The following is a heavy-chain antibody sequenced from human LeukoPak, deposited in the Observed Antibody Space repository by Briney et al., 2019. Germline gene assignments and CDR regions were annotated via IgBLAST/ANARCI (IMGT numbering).Heavy chain of an antibody. J-gene: IGHJ6*02. CDR3: AREVREYDFWSGYSYYYYYGMDV. CDR2: ISYDGGNK. Sequence: PGRSLRLSCAASGFTFSSYAMHWVRQAPGKGLEWVAVISYDGGNKYYADSVKGRFTISRDNSKNTLYLQMNSLRAEDMAVYYCAREVREYDFWSGYSYYYYYGMDVWGQGTTVTVSS. V-gene: IGHV3-30-3*01. D-gene: IGHD3-3*01. CDR1: GFTFSSYA.